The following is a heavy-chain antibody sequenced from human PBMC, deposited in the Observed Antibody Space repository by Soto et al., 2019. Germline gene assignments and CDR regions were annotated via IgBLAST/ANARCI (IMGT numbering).Heavy chain of an antibody. Sequence: SETLSLTCTVSGGSISSYYWSWIRQPPGKGLEWIGYIYYSGSTNYNPSLKSRVTMSVDTSRNQFSLKLTSVTAADTAMYYCARGWGFGVNYYYFDYWGQGTLVTVSS. V-gene: IGHV4-59*12. D-gene: IGHD2-21*01. CDR2: IYYSGST. J-gene: IGHJ4*02. CDR1: GGSISSYY. CDR3: ARGWGFGVNYYYFDY.